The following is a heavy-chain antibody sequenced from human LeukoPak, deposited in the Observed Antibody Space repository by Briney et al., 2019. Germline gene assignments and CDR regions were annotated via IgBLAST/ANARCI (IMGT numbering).Heavy chain of an antibody. Sequence: GGSLRLXCAACGFTFSSYAMSWVRPAPGKGLEWVSDICARAGSTFYADSVKGRFTISRDNSKNKLYVKMNSLRAEDTAVYYCARKESAVTTFFENWGQGTLVTFSS. D-gene: IGHD4-17*01. J-gene: IGHJ4*02. CDR1: GFTFSSYA. V-gene: IGHV3-23*01. CDR2: ICARAGST. CDR3: ARKESAVTTFFEN.